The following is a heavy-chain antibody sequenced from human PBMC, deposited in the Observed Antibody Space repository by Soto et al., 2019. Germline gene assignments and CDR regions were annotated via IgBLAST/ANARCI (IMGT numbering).Heavy chain of an antibody. CDR1: GYTFSSYD. CDR3: ARGPYYDFWSGYYFGYYYYYMDV. J-gene: IGHJ6*03. Sequence: GASVKVSCKASGYTFSSYDIHWVGQATGQGIEWMGWMNPNSGNTGYAQKFQGRVTMTRNTSISTAYMELSSLRSEDTAVYYCARGPYYDFWSGYYFGYYYYYMDVWGKGTTVTVSS. D-gene: IGHD3-3*01. CDR2: MNPNSGNT. V-gene: IGHV1-8*01.